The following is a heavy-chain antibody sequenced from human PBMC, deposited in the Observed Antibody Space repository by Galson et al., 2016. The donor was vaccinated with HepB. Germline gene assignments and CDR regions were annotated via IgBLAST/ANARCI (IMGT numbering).Heavy chain of an antibody. Sequence: WVRQAPGKGLEWIGSIYYSGTTYYNPSLKSRVAISLDTPKNQFSLKLRSVPAADTAMYYCARHDYDSSGYNWFDPWGQGTLVTVSS. CDR2: IYYSGTT. V-gene: IGHV4-39*01. J-gene: IGHJ5*02. CDR3: ARHDYDSSGYNWFDP. D-gene: IGHD3-22*01.